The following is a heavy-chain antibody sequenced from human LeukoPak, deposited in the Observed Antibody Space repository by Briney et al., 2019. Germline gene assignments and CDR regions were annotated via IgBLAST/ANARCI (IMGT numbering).Heavy chain of an antibody. CDR2: ISSSSSTI. CDR1: GFTFSSYS. CDR3: ARGAYYYED. Sequence: GGSLRLSCAASGFTFSSYSMNWVRQDPGKGLEWVSYISSSSSTIYYADSVKGRFTISRDNAKNSLYLQMNSLRAEDTAVYYCARGAYYYEDWGQGTLVTVSS. J-gene: IGHJ4*02. D-gene: IGHD3-22*01. V-gene: IGHV3-48*01.